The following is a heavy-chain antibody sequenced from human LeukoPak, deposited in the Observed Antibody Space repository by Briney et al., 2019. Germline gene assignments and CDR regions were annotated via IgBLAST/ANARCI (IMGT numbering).Heavy chain of an antibody. CDR2: IYSTGST. J-gene: IGHJ4*02. Sequence: SETLSLTCTVSGGSISSYYWSWIRQPAGKGLEWIGRIYSTGSTNYNPSLKSRVTMSVDTSKNQFSLRLRSVTAADTAVYYCARQIASAGTAGFDFRGQGTLVTVSS. D-gene: IGHD6-13*01. CDR1: GGSISSYY. V-gene: IGHV4-4*07. CDR3: ARQIASAGTAGFDF.